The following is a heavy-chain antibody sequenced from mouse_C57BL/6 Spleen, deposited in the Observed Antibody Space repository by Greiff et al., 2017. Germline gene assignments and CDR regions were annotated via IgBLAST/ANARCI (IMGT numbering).Heavy chain of an antibody. D-gene: IGHD2-2*01. CDR3: VVDYGYGFDY. Sequence: DAGGGLVQPKGSLKLSCAASGFSFNTYAMNWVRQAPGKGLEWVARIRSKSNNYATYYADSVKDRFTISRDDSESMLYLQMNNLKTEDTAMYYCVVDYGYGFDYWGQGTTLTVSS. CDR1: GFSFNTYA. CDR2: IRSKSNNYAT. V-gene: IGHV10-1*01. J-gene: IGHJ2*01.